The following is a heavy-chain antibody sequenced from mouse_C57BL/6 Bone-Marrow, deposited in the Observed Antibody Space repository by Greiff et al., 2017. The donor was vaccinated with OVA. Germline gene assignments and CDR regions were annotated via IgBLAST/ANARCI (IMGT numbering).Heavy chain of an antibody. CDR1: GYTFTSYT. Sequence: QVQLKESGAELARPGASVKMSCKASGYTFTSYTMHWVKQRPGQGLEWIGYINPSSGYTKYNQKFKDKATLTADKSSSTAYMQLSSLTSEDSAVYYCAKSLSIVGYWGQGTTLTVSS. CDR3: AKSLSIVGY. CDR2: INPSSGYT. V-gene: IGHV1-4*01. D-gene: IGHD2-3*01. J-gene: IGHJ2*01.